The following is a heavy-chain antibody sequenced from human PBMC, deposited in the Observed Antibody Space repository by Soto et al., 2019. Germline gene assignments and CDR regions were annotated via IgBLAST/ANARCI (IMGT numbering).Heavy chain of an antibody. V-gene: IGHV4-59*01. D-gene: IGHD1-26*01. CDR2: IYYSGST. J-gene: IGHJ5*02. CDR1: GGSISSYY. Sequence: TVSGGSISSYYWSWIRQPPGKGLEWIGYIYYSGSTNYNPSLKSRVTISVDTSKNQSSLKLSSVTAADTAVYYCARGEVKRWFDPWGQGTLVTVSS. CDR3: ARGEVKRWFDP.